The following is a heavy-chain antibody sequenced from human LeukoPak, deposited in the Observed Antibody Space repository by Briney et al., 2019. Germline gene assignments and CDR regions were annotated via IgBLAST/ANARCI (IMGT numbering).Heavy chain of an antibody. CDR3: ARDHSPSMYGSVWYDAFDI. Sequence: PGGSLRLSSVGSGFSFSNYWMTWVRQVPGKGLEWVANIKKDGSKENYVDSVKGRFTMSRDNAKNSLYLQMNNLRAEDTALYYCARDHSPSMYGSVWYDAFDIWGQGTMVTVSS. V-gene: IGHV3-7*01. D-gene: IGHD6-19*01. J-gene: IGHJ3*02. CDR2: IKKDGSKE. CDR1: GFSFSNYW.